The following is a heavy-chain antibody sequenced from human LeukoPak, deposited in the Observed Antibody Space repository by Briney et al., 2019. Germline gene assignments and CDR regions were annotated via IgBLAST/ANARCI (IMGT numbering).Heavy chain of an antibody. V-gene: IGHV3-48*01. CDR2: INSNSRTI. CDR1: GFTFSSYA. CDR3: ARDTWYSNSWLHAFDI. D-gene: IGHD6-13*01. Sequence: PGGSLRLSCTASGFTFSSYAMNWVRQAPGKGLEWFSFINSNSRTIYYADSVKGRFTISRDNAKSTLYLQMDSLRAEDTGVYYCARDTWYSNSWLHAFDIWGQGTMVTVPS. J-gene: IGHJ3*02.